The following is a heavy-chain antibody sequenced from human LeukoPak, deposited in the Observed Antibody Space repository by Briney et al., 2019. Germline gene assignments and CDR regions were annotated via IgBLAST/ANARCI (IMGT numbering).Heavy chain of an antibody. Sequence: SETLSLTCTVSGGSISSYYWSWLRQPAGEGLEWIGRIYTSGSTNYNPSLKSRVTMSVDTSKNQFSLKLSSVTAADTAVYYCARVDKTAMVSYWGQGTLVTVSS. J-gene: IGHJ4*02. D-gene: IGHD5-18*01. CDR1: GGSISSYY. CDR3: ARVDKTAMVSY. CDR2: IYTSGST. V-gene: IGHV4-4*07.